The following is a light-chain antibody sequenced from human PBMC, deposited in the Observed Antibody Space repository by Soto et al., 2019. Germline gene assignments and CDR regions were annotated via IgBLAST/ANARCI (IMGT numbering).Light chain of an antibody. V-gene: IGKV3-20*01. CDR3: HQYGSTPFT. CDR2: GAS. Sequence: EIVLTQSPGTLSLSPGDRATLSCRASQSVSTNYLAWYQQKLGQAHRLLIYGASSRATGIPDRFSGNGSGTDFTLTISRLEPEDFAVYYCHQYGSTPFTFGPGTKVDIK. J-gene: IGKJ3*01. CDR1: QSVSTNY.